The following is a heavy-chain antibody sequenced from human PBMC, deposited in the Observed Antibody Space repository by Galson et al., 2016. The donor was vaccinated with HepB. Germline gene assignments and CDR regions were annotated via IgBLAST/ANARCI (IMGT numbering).Heavy chain of an antibody. J-gene: IGHJ4*02. CDR3: ARGPAHGDYSPGDY. CDR2: IYHHGNT. Sequence: SETLSLTCNVSGGSVSSTRYYWSWIRQSPGKGLEWIGEIYHHGNTNYNPSLGSRVTISVDTSKNQFSLQVTSVTAADTAVYYCARGPAHGDYSPGDYWGQGTLVTVSA. CDR1: GGSVSSTRYY. D-gene: IGHD4-17*01. V-gene: IGHV4-39*07.